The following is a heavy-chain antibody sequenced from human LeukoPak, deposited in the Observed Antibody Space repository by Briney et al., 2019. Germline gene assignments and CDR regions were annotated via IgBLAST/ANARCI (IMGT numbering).Heavy chain of an antibody. CDR3: VTRWDPFDN. CDR1: GYSLSEIS. Sequence: ASMKVSCKVTGYSLSEISLHWVRQTPGKGLQWMGGFDPDSGKTLYAQNFQGRVTMTEDTSTETAYMEMSSLRLQNTGVYYSVTRWDPFDNWGRGTLVFVS. J-gene: IGHJ4*02. D-gene: IGHD1-26*01. CDR2: FDPDSGKT. V-gene: IGHV1-24*01.